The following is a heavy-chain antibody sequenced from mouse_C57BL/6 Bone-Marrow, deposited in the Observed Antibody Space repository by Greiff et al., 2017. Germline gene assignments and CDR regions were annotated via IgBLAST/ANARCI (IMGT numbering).Heavy chain of an antibody. V-gene: IGHV1-50*01. CDR1: GYTFTSYW. CDR3: AREGEIYYDYVRGY. J-gene: IGHJ2*01. Sequence: QVQLQQPGAELVKPGASVKLSCKASGYTFTSYWMQWVKQRPGQGLEWIGEIDPSDSYTNYNQTFKGKATLTVDTSSSTAYMQLSSLTSEDSAVYYCAREGEIYYDYVRGYWGQGTTLTVSS. CDR2: IDPSDSYT. D-gene: IGHD2-4*01.